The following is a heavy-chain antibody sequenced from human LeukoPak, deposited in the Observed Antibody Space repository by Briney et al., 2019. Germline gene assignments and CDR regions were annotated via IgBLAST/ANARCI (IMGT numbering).Heavy chain of an antibody. CDR2: IGGKASGGTT. J-gene: IGHJ4*02. CDR1: GFAFGDYS. CDR3: ARDYYDLLTAYRN. Sequence: GGSLRLSCTASGFAFGDYSMTWVRQAPGKGLEWVGFIGGKASGGTTEYAASVKGRFTISRDDSKSIAYLQMNSLRAEDTAVYYCARDYYDLLTAYRNWGQGTLVTVSS. D-gene: IGHD3-9*01. V-gene: IGHV3-49*04.